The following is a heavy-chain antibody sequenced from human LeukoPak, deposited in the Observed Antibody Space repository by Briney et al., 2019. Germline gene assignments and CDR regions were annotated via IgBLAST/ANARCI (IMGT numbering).Heavy chain of an antibody. D-gene: IGHD4-11*01. CDR3: VTSNYGRFDP. Sequence: SETLSLTCPVSAGSISSSSYYWDWIRQSPGKGLEWIGSIYYSGTTYYNPSLKSRLTISVDTSENQFSLKLSSVTAADTAVYYCVTSNYGRFDPWGQGTLVTVSS. V-gene: IGHV4-39*01. CDR1: AGSISSSSYY. J-gene: IGHJ5*02. CDR2: IYYSGTT.